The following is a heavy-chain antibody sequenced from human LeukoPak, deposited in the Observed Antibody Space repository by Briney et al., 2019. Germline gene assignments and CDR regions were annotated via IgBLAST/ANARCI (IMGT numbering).Heavy chain of an antibody. V-gene: IGHV3-30*03. J-gene: IGHJ6*02. D-gene: IGHD3-10*01. CDR2: MSYDESTN. Sequence: GGSLETLLCSLGIQFQCLLDALGPPGSGTGLEWVAVMSYDESTNADSVKGRFTISRGNPRNTLFLQMNSVRAEDTAVYYCARDDQSVTMGRGQVNYYYYGMDVWGQGTTVTVSS. CDR3: ARDDQSVTMGRGQVNYYYYGMDV. CDR1: IQFQCLL.